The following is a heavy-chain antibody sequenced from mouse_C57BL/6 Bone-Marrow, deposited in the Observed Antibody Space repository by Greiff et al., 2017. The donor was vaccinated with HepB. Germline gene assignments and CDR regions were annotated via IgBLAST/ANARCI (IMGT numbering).Heavy chain of an antibody. CDR1: GYTFTSYW. Sequence: VQLQQSGAELVKPGASVKMSCKASGYTFTSYWITWVKQRPGQGLEWIGDIYPGSGSTNYNEKFKSKATLTVDTSSSTAYMQISSLTSEDSAVYYCARDPVVDWYFDVWGTGTTVTVSS. V-gene: IGHV1-55*01. CDR2: IYPGSGST. CDR3: ARDPVVDWYFDV. D-gene: IGHD1-1*01. J-gene: IGHJ1*03.